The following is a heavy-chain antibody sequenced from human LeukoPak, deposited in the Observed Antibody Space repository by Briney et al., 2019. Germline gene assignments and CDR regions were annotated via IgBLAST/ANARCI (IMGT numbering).Heavy chain of an antibody. CDR2: INPNSGGT. CDR3: ARDPYYDSSGYYPFDY. J-gene: IGHJ4*02. Sequence: ASVKVSCKASGYTFTGYYMHWVRQAPGQRLEWMGWINPNSGGTNYAQKFQGRVTMTRDTSISTAYMELSRLRSDDTAVYYCARDPYYDSSGYYPFDYWGQGTLVTVSS. D-gene: IGHD3-22*01. CDR1: GYTFTGYY. V-gene: IGHV1-2*02.